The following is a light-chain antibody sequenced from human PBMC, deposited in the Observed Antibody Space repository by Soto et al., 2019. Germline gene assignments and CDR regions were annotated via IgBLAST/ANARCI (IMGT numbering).Light chain of an antibody. CDR1: QSISGW. Sequence: DIQMTQSPSTLSASVEDRVTITCRASQSISGWLAWYQQKPGKAPKLLIYKASSLESGVPSRFSGSGSGTEFTLTISSLQPDDFATYYCQHYNSYSWTFGQGTKVEIK. CDR3: QHYNSYSWT. V-gene: IGKV1-5*03. J-gene: IGKJ1*01. CDR2: KAS.